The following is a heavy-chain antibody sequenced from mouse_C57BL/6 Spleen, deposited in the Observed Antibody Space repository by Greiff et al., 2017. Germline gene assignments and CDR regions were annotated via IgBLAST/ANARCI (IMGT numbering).Heavy chain of an antibody. CDR3: ARDSLDY. V-gene: IGHV5-17*01. CDR1: GFTFSDYG. J-gene: IGHJ2*01. CDR2: ISSGSSTI. Sequence: EVKLQESGGGLVKPGGSLKLSCAASGFTFSDYGMHWVRQAPEKGLAWVAYISSGSSTIYYADTVKGRFTISRDNAKNTLVLQMTSLRSEDTAMYYCARDSLDYWGQGTTLTVSS.